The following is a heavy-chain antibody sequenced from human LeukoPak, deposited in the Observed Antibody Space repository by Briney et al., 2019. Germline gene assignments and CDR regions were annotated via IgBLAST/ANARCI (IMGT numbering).Heavy chain of an antibody. CDR2: MNPNSGNT. D-gene: IGHD3-9*01. CDR1: GYTFTSYD. CDR3: ARATGKDILTGRKLDS. V-gene: IGHV1-8*01. Sequence: RASVKVSCKASGYTFTSYDINWVRQATGQGLEWMGWMNPNSGNTGYAQKFQGRVTMTRNTSISIAYMELSSLRSDDTAVYYCARATGKDILTGRKLDSWGQGTLVTVSS. J-gene: IGHJ4*02.